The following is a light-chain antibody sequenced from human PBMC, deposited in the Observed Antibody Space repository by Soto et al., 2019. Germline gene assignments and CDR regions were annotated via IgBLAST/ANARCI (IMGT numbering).Light chain of an antibody. Sequence: DIVLTQSPESLAVSLGERATIHCMFNQSLFYSSNNRNYLAWYQHKPGQAPRLLIFWALTRASGVPARFSGSGSGTDFTLTISSLQAEDVATYICQQYYSTPDTFGQGTRLDIK. J-gene: IGKJ2*01. CDR2: WAL. CDR3: QQYYSTPDT. CDR1: QSLFYSSNNRNY. V-gene: IGKV4-1*01.